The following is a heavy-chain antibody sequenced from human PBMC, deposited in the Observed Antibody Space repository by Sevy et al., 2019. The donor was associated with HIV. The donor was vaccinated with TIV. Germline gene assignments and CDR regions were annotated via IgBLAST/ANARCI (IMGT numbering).Heavy chain of an antibody. CDR1: GGTFSSYA. CDR2: IIPIFGTA. D-gene: IGHD1-7*01. CDR3: ARGVTGTTKGRDYYYYYMDV. V-gene: IGHV1-69*13. Sequence: SVKVSCKASGGTFSSYAISWVRQAPGQGLEWMGGIIPIFGTANYAQKFQGRVTITADESTSTAYMELSSLRSEDTAVYYCARGVTGTTKGRDYYYYYMDVWGKGTMVTVSS. J-gene: IGHJ6*03.